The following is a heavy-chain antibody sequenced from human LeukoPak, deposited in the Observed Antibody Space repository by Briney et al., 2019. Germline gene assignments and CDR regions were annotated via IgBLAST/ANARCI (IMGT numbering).Heavy chain of an antibody. Sequence: SVKVSCKASGGTFSSYAISWVRQAPGQGLEWMGGIIPIFGTANYAQKFQGRVTITADESTSTAYMELSSLGSEDTAVYYCARESASWSNFDYWGQGTLVTVSS. J-gene: IGHJ4*02. CDR2: IIPIFGTA. D-gene: IGHD2-15*01. CDR1: GGTFSSYA. CDR3: ARESASWSNFDY. V-gene: IGHV1-69*13.